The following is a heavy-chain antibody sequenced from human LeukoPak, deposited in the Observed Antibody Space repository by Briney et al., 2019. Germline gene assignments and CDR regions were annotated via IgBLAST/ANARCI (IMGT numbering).Heavy chain of an antibody. V-gene: IGHV3-30*02. CDR2: IRYDGSNK. CDR3: ARAGRNYYYMDV. D-gene: IGHD1-26*01. CDR1: GFTFSSYG. J-gene: IGHJ6*03. Sequence: PGGSLRLSCAASGFTFSSYGMHWVRQAPGKGLEWVAFIRYDGSNKYYADSVKGRFTISRDNSKNTLYLQMNSLRAEDTAVYYCARAGRNYYYMDVWGKGTTVTVSS.